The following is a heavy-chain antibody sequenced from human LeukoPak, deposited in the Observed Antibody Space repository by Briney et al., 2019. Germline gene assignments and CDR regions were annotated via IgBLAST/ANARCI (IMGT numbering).Heavy chain of an antibody. CDR1: GGSFSGYY. J-gene: IGHJ2*01. CDR3: ARDASGYCSSTSCSPNWYFDL. CDR2: INHSGST. V-gene: IGHV4-34*01. D-gene: IGHD2-2*03. Sequence: SETLSLTCAVYGGSFSGYYWSWIRQPPGKGLEWIGEINHSGSTNYNPSLKSRVTISVDTSKNQFSLKLSSVTAADTAVYYCARDASGYCSSTSCSPNWYFDLWGRGTLATVSS.